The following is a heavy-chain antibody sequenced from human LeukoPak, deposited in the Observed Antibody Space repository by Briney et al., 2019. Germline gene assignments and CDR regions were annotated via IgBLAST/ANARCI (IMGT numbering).Heavy chain of an antibody. J-gene: IGHJ5*02. D-gene: IGHD4-17*01. Sequence: SETLSLTCAVYGGSFSGYYWSWIRQPPGKGLEWIGEINHSGSTNYNPSLKSRVTIPVDTSKNQFSLKLSSVTAADSAVYYCARHGYGDYPKWFDPWGQGTLVTVSS. CDR2: INHSGST. V-gene: IGHV4-34*01. CDR1: GGSFSGYY. CDR3: ARHGYGDYPKWFDP.